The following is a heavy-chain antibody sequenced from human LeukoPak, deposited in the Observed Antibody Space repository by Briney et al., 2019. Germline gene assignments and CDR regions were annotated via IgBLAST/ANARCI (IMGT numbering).Heavy chain of an antibody. Sequence: GGSLRLSCAASGFTFSSYGMHWVRQAPGKGLEWVAFIRYDGSNKYYADSVKGRFTISRDNAENSLYLHMNSLRAEDTAVYYCARRVVGANDYWGQGTLVTVSS. J-gene: IGHJ4*02. CDR3: ARRVVGANDY. CDR1: GFTFSSYG. CDR2: IRYDGSNK. D-gene: IGHD1-26*01. V-gene: IGHV3-30*02.